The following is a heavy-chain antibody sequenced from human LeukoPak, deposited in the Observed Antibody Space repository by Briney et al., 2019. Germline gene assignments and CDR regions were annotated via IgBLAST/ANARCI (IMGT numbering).Heavy chain of an antibody. CDR2: ISWNSCSI. D-gene: IGHD6-13*01. V-gene: IGHV3-9*01. CDR3: ARVTGIAAAGRDDY. CDR1: GFTFDDYA. Sequence: GGSLRLSCAASGFTFDDYAMQWVRQAPGKGLEWVSGISWNSCSIGYADSLKSRFTISRDNVKNSLYLQMNSLRGEDTAVYYCARVTGIAAAGRDDYWGQGTLVTVSS. J-gene: IGHJ4*02.